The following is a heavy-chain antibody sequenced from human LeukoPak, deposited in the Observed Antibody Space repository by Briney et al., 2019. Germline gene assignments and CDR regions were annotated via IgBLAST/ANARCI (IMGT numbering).Heavy chain of an antibody. CDR2: ISYDGSDK. Sequence: PGGSLRLSCAASGFTFSSYAMHWVRQAPGKGLEWVAVISYDGSDKYYADPVKGRFTISRDNSKNTLYLQMNSLRAEDTAVYYCARDPTTLAAQWLVQGYFDYWGQGTLVTVSS. V-gene: IGHV3-30-3*01. CDR3: ARDPTTLAAQWLVQGYFDY. D-gene: IGHD6-19*01. J-gene: IGHJ4*02. CDR1: GFTFSSYA.